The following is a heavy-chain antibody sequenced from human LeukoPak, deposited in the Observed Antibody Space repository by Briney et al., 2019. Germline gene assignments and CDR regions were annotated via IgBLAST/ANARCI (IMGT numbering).Heavy chain of an antibody. V-gene: IGHV3-23*01. J-gene: IGHJ3*02. CDR1: GFTFRSYA. D-gene: IGHD4-17*01. Sequence: GGSLRLSCAASGFTFRSYAMSWVRQAPGKGLEWVSAISGSGGSTYYADSVKGRFTISRDNSKNTLYLQMNSLRAEDTAVYYCAKILYGDYGTDAFDIWGQGTMVTVSS. CDR3: AKILYGDYGTDAFDI. CDR2: ISGSGGST.